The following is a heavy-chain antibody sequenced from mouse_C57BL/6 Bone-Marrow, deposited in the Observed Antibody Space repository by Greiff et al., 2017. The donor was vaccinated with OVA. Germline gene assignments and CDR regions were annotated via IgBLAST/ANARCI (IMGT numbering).Heavy chain of an antibody. J-gene: IGHJ4*01. V-gene: IGHV2-2*01. CDR3: ARRGRNYVMDY. CDR2: IWSGGST. Sequence: QVQLQQSGPGLVQPSQCLTISCTVSGFSLTSYGVHWVRQSPGKGLEWLGVIWSGGSTDYYAAIISRLSISKDKSKSQVFFKMNSLQADDTAIYYGARRGRNYVMDYWGQGTSVTVSS. CDR1: GFSLTSYG.